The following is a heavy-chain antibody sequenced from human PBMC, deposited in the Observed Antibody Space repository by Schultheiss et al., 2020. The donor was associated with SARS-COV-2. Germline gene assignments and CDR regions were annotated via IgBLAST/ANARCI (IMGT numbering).Heavy chain of an antibody. J-gene: IGHJ5*02. CDR2: INHSGST. CDR3: ARDLGTPPNWFDP. Sequence: SQTLSLTCAVSGGSISSGGYSWSWIRQPPGKGLEWIGEINHSGSTNYNPSLKSRVTISVDTSKNQFSLKLSSVTAADTAVYYCARDLGTPPNWFDPWGQGTLVTVSS. CDR1: GGSISSGGYS. D-gene: IGHD6-13*01. V-gene: IGHV4-30-2*01.